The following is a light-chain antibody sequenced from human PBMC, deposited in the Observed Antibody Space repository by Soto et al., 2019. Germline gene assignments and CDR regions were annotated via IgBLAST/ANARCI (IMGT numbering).Light chain of an antibody. CDR1: QSINKY. V-gene: IGKV1-39*01. CDR3: QQTYSTPCT. J-gene: IGKJ3*01. Sequence: DIQMTQSPSSLSASVGDRVTITCRASQSINKYINWYQQKPGKAPNLLINGASSLQSGVPSRFSGSGSGTDFTLTISNLQPEDSATYYCQQTYSTPCTFGPGTKVDIK. CDR2: GAS.